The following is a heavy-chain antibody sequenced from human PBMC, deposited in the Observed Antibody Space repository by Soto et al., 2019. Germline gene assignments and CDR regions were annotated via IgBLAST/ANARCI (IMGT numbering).Heavy chain of an antibody. V-gene: IGHV1-69*01. J-gene: IGHJ4*02. CDR3: ARISWTTSYFDY. D-gene: IGHD6-13*01. CDR2: IIPIFGTA. Sequence: GASVKVSCKASGGPFSSCAISLVRQAPGQGLEWMGGIIPIFGTANYAQKFQGRVTITADESTSTAYMELSSLRSEDTAVYYCARISWTTSYFDYWGQGTLVTVSS. CDR1: GGPFSSCA.